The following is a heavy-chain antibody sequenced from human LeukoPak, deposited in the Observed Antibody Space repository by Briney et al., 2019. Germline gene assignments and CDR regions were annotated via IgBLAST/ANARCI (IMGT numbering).Heavy chain of an antibody. CDR2: INTYNGNT. CDR3: ARPDSSGWYRLTYNWFDP. V-gene: IGHV1-18*01. D-gene: IGHD6-19*01. J-gene: IGHJ5*02. CDR1: GYIFTSYG. Sequence: ASVKVSCKASGYIFTSYGISWVRQAPGQGLEWMGWINTYNGNTNYAQKLQGRVTMTTDTSTSTASLELRSLRSDDTAVYYCARPDSSGWYRLTYNWFDPWGQGTLVTVSS.